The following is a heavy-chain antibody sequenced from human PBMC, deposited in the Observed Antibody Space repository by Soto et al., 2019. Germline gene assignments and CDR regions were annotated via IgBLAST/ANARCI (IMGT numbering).Heavy chain of an antibody. CDR1: GFTFSSYG. V-gene: IGHV3-33*01. CDR2: IWYDGSNK. J-gene: IGHJ6*02. D-gene: IGHD5-12*01. Sequence: QPGGSLRLSCAASGFTFSSYGMHWVRQAPGKGLEWVAVIWYDGSNKYYADSVKGRFTISRDNSKNTLYLQMNSLRAEDTAVYYCARDGGYNRYYYYGMDVWGPGTTVTVYS. CDR3: ARDGGYNRYYYYGMDV.